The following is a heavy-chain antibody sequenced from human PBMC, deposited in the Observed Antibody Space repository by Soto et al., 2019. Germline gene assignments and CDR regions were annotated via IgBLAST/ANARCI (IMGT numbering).Heavy chain of an antibody. V-gene: IGHV1-18*01. CDR1: GYIFVNYG. CDR3: PTVDNDRTPTPKDV. D-gene: IGHD2-2*03. J-gene: IGHJ6*01. CDR2: ISPYSGNT. Sequence: QVQLVQSGDEVRKPGSSVKVSCKASGYIFVNYGIAWVRQAPGQGLEWMGWISPYSGNTHYASKVQGRLTMTTDTSTHTAHMDRGSLTSDDTAGYYCPTVDNDRTPTPKDVCGQGNTVTVPS.